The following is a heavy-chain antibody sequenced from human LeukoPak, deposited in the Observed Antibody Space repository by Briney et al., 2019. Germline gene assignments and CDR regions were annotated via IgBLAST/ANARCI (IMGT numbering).Heavy chain of an antibody. CDR3: ARDGHPRHFDY. CDR2: INSDGSST. CDR1: EFTFSNYW. Sequence: PGGSLRLSCAASEFTFSNYWMHWVRQAPGKGLVWVSRINSDGSSTSYAGSVKGRFTISRDNAKNTVYLQMNSLRAEDTAVYYCARDGHPRHFDYWGQGTLVTVSS. V-gene: IGHV3-74*01. J-gene: IGHJ4*02. D-gene: IGHD1-1*01.